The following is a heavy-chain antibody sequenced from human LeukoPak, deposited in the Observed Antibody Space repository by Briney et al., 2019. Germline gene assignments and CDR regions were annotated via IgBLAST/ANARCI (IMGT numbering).Heavy chain of an antibody. Sequence: ASVKVSCKASGYTFTSYYMHWVRQAPGQGLGWMGIINPSGGSTSYAQKFQGRVTMTRDTSTSTVYMELSSLRSEDTAVYYCARTIEGGDAFDIWGQGTMVTVSS. CDR3: ARTIEGGDAFDI. V-gene: IGHV1-46*01. D-gene: IGHD1-26*01. J-gene: IGHJ3*02. CDR2: INPSGGST. CDR1: GYTFTSYY.